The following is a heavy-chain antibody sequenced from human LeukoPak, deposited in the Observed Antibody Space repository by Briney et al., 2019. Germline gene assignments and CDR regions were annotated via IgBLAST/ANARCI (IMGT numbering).Heavy chain of an antibody. CDR2: INPSSGAT. CDR3: ARGRMGGGNDY. CDR1: GYTLIGYH. D-gene: IGHD2-15*01. J-gene: IGHJ4*02. Sequence: ASVKVSCKASGYTLIGYHMHWVRQAPGQGLEWMGWINPSSGATNYAQNFQGWVTMTRDTSISTAYMELSRLRSDDTAVYYCARGRMGGGNDYWGQGTLVTVSS. V-gene: IGHV1-2*04.